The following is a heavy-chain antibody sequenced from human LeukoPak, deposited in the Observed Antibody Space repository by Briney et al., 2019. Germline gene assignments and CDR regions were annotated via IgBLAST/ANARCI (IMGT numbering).Heavy chain of an antibody. CDR1: GFTFSSYA. CDR3: AKVVGGYVGKYYFDC. Sequence: PGGSLRLSCAASGFTFSSYAMSWVRQAPGKGLEWVSAISGSGGSKYYADSVKGRFTISRDNSKNTLYLQMNSLRAEDTAVYYCAKVVGGYVGKYYFDCWGQGTLVTVSS. J-gene: IGHJ4*02. V-gene: IGHV3-23*01. D-gene: IGHD6-19*01. CDR2: ISGSGGSK.